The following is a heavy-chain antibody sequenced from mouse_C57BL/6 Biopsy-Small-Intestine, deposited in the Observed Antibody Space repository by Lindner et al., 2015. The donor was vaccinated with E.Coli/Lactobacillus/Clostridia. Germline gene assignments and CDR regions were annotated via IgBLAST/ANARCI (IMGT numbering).Heavy chain of an antibody. CDR1: GYAFTDYN. CDR3: ARHYGSSPFAY. CDR2: INPNNGGT. V-gene: IGHV1-22*01. Sequence: VQLQESGPELVKPGASVKMSCKASGYAFTDYNMHWVKQSHGKSLEWIGYINPNNGGTSYNQKFKGKATLTVNKSSSTAYMELRSLTSEDSAVYYCARHYGSSPFAYWGQGTLVTVSA. D-gene: IGHD1-1*01. J-gene: IGHJ3*01.